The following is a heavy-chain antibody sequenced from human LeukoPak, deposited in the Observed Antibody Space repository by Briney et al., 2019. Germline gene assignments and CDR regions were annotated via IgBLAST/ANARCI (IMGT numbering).Heavy chain of an antibody. D-gene: IGHD2-15*01. J-gene: IGHJ5*02. CDR3: ARAIVVAATRRFRNWFDP. Sequence: PSETLSLTCTVSGGSISSSSYYWGWLRQPPGKGLEWIGSIDYSGSTYYNPSLKSRVTISVDTSKNKFSLKLSSVTAADTAVYYCARAIVVAATRRFRNWFDPWGQGTLVTVSS. CDR2: IDYSGST. CDR1: GGSISSSSYY. V-gene: IGHV4-39*07.